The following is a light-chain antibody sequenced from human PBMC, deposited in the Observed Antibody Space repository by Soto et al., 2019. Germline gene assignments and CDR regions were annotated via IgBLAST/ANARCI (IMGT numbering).Light chain of an antibody. V-gene: IGKV1-8*01. CDR1: QGISSY. Sequence: AIRMTQSPSSLSASTGDRVTITCRASQGISSYLAWYQQKPGKAPKLLIYAASTLQSGVPSRFSGSGSGTDFTLTISCLQSEDFATYYCQQANSFPFGGGTKVDIK. CDR2: AAS. J-gene: IGKJ4*01. CDR3: QQANSFP.